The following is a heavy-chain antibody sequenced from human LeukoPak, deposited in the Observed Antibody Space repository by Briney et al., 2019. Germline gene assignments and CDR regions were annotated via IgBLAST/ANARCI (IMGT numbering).Heavy chain of an antibody. V-gene: IGHV4-34*01. J-gene: IGHJ6*03. CDR3: ARGVRSAGTVYYYYYMDV. Sequence: SGTLSLTCAVYGGSFSGYYWSWIRQPPGKGLEWIGEINHSGSTNYNPSLKSRVTISVDTSKNQFFLKLSSVTAADTAVYYCARGVRSAGTVYYYYYMDVWGKGTTVTVSS. CDR1: GGSFSGYY. CDR2: INHSGST. D-gene: IGHD6-13*01.